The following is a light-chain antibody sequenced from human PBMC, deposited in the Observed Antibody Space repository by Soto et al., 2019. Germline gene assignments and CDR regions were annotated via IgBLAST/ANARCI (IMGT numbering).Light chain of an antibody. J-gene: IGLJ2*01. Sequence: SYELTQPPSVSVAPGKTVRITCGGNNIGSKSVHWYQQKPGQAPVLVIYYDSDRPSGIPERFSGSNSGNTATLTISWVEAGDEADYYCQVWDSNSDHVVFGGGTKLTVL. V-gene: IGLV3-21*04. CDR3: QVWDSNSDHVV. CDR2: YDS. CDR1: NIGSKS.